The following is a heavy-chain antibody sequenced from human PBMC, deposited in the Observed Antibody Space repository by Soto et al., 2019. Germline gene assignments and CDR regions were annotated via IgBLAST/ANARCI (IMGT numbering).Heavy chain of an antibody. CDR1: GFTFSSYG. CDR3: ASVPVAGTTRYFDL. D-gene: IGHD6-19*01. J-gene: IGHJ2*01. Sequence: PGGSLRLSCVASGFTFSSYGMDWVRQAPGKGLEWVAGIWYDGSKTYYADSVKGRFTISRDNSKKTVDLQMNSLRAEDTAVYYCASVPVAGTTRYFDLWGRGTLVTVSS. V-gene: IGHV3-33*01. CDR2: IWYDGSKT.